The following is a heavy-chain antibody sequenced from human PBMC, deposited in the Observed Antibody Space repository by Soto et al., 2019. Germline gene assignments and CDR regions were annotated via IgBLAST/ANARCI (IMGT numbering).Heavy chain of an antibody. V-gene: IGHV3-7*03. Sequence: LSCAGSGLTFRNDWLSWVRQAPGKGLEWVANINQDGSERYYVDSVRGRFTISRDNVENSLYLQLNSLRPEETAVYYCAVYGYGVSAAAYWGQGTLVTVSS. CDR1: GLTFRNDW. J-gene: IGHJ4*02. D-gene: IGHD4-17*01. CDR3: AVYGYGVSAAAY. CDR2: INQDGSER.